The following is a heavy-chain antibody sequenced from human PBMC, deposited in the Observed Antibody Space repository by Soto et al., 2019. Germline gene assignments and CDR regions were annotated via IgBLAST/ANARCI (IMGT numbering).Heavy chain of an antibody. V-gene: IGHV4-39*01. J-gene: IGHJ6*03. CDR2: IYHNGNT. CDR3: ARHDWDWTYNYHYMDV. D-gene: IGHD1-1*01. Sequence: QLQLQESGPGLLKPSETLSLTCTVSGGSISSSSYYWGWIRQPPGKGLEWVGTIYHNGNTYYNPSLKSRVTLYADTSENQFSLKVNSVAAPDPAVYYCARHDWDWTYNYHYMDVWGKGTAVTVSS. CDR1: GGSISSSSYY.